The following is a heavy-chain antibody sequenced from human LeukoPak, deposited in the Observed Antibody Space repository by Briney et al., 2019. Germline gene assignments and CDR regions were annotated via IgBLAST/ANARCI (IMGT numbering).Heavy chain of an antibody. CDR3: AKDFYWAFDY. CDR1: GFTFSHYG. Sequence: PGGSLRLSCATSGFTFSHYGMHWVRQAPGRGLDWVAHIRYDESDKYYADSVKGRFTISRDISKNTVYLQMNSLRVEDTAVYYCAKDFYWAFDYWGQGTLVTVSS. J-gene: IGHJ4*02. V-gene: IGHV3-30*02. D-gene: IGHD2-8*02. CDR2: IRYDESDK.